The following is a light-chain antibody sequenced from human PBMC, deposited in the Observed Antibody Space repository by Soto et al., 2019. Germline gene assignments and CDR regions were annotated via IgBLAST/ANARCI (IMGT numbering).Light chain of an antibody. J-gene: IGLJ3*02. CDR3: CSYAGSSTWV. CDR2: EAS. Sequence: QSVLTQPASVSGSPGQSITISCTGTSNDVGSYNLVSWYQQHPGKAPKLMVFEASKRPSWVSTRFSGSKSDNTATLTISGLQAEDEAAYYCCSYAGSSTWVFGGGTKVTVL. V-gene: IGLV2-23*01. CDR1: SNDVGSYNL.